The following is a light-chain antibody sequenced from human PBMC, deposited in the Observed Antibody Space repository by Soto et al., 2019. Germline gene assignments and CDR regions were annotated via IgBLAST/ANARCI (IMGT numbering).Light chain of an antibody. CDR3: QQSYSSPRT. CDR1: QSISSY. Sequence: DIQMSQSPSSLSASVGDRVTITCRASQSISSYLNWYQQKPGKAPKLLIYAASSLKSGVPSRFSGSGSGTVFTLTISSLQYEDFATYYCQQSYSSPRTVGQGTKVEIK. CDR2: AAS. V-gene: IGKV1-39*01. J-gene: IGKJ1*01.